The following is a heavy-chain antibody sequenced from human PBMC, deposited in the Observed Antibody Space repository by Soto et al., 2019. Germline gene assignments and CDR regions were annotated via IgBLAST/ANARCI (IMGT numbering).Heavy chain of an antibody. D-gene: IGHD3-22*01. J-gene: IGHJ4*02. CDR1: GFTFSSYA. Sequence: EVQLLESGGGWVQPGGSLRLSCAASGFTFSSYAMSWVRQAPGKGLEWVSAISGSGGSTYYADSVKGRFTISRDNSKNTLYLQMNSLRAEDTAVYYCAKVGRLTMIVVVITAHGGYYFDYWGQGTLVTVSS. CDR3: AKVGRLTMIVVVITAHGGYYFDY. V-gene: IGHV3-23*01. CDR2: ISGSGGST.